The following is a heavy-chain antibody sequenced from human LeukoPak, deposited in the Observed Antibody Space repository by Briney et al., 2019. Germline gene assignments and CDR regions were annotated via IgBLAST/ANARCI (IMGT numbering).Heavy chain of an antibody. CDR1: GYSFTSYW. CDR3: ARLPVKGDYAGYYYGMDV. CDR2: IYPGDSDT. J-gene: IGHJ6*02. V-gene: IGHV5-51*01. Sequence: GESLKISCKGSGYSFTSYWIGWVRQMPGKGLEWMGIIYPGDSDTRYSPSFQGQVTISADKSISTAYLQWSSLKASDTAMYYCARLPVKGDYAGYYYGMDVWGQGTTVTVSS. D-gene: IGHD4-17*01.